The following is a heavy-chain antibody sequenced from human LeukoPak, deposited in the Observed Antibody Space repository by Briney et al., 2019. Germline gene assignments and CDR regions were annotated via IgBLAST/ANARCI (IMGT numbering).Heavy chain of an antibody. V-gene: IGHV3-73*01. CDR3: TVPQSGGNWFDP. D-gene: IGHD3-16*01. J-gene: IGHJ5*02. Sequence: GGSLRLSCAASGFTFSDSAIHWVRQASGKGLECVERIRGKGFSDPPAYAASVKDRFTISRDDSESTAYLQMNSLKAEDTAVYYCTVPQSGGNWFDPWGPGTQVTVSS. CDR1: GFTFSDSA. CDR2: IRGKGFSDPP.